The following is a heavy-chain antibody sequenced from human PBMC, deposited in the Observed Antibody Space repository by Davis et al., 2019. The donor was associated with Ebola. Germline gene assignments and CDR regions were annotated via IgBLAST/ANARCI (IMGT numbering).Heavy chain of an antibody. CDR2: INAGNGNT. CDR3: ARAKSRYCSGGSCFLRSGWFDP. D-gene: IGHD2-15*01. J-gene: IGHJ5*02. V-gene: IGHV1-3*01. Sequence: AASVKVSCKASGYTFTSYAMHWVRQAPGQRLEWMGWINAGNGNTGYAQKFQGRVTMTRNTSISTAYMELSSLRSEDTAVYYCARAKSRYCSGGSCFLRSGWFDPWGQGTLVTVSS. CDR1: GYTFTSYA.